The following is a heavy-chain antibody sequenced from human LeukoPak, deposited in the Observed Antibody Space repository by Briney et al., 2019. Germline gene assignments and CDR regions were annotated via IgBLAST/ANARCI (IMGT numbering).Heavy chain of an antibody. CDR1: GFTFSSYA. CDR3: AKDDKITMIVY. D-gene: IGHD3-22*01. CDR2: ISVIGGST. Sequence: PGGSLRLSCGASGFTFSSYAMTWVRHAPGKGLEWVSGISVIGGSTYSTDSVKGRFTICRDNSKNTLYLQMNSLRAEDTAVYYCAKDDKITMIVYWGQGTLVTVSS. J-gene: IGHJ4*02. V-gene: IGHV3-23*01.